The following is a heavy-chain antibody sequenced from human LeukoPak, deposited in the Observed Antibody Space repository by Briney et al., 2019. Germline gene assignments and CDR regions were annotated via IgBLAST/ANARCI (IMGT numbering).Heavy chain of an antibody. CDR3: ARETGSAVGSTDFDY. V-gene: IGHV3-53*01. CDR1: GFTVSSNY. Sequence: PGGSLRLSCAASGFTVSSNYMSWVRQAPGKGLEWVSVIYSAGSTYYADSVKGRFTISRDNSKNTLHLQMNSLRAEDTAVYYCARETGSAVGSTDFDYWGQGTLVTVSS. D-gene: IGHD4-17*01. J-gene: IGHJ4*02. CDR2: IYSAGST.